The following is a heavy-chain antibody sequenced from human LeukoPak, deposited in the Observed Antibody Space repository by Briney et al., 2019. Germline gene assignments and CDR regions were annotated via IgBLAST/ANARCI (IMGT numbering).Heavy chain of an antibody. CDR2: ISSSSSYI. CDR1: GFTFSSYS. CDR3: AKDAPTLWSPSRY. V-gene: IGHV3-21*04. J-gene: IGHJ4*02. Sequence: SGGSLRLSCAASGFTFSSYSMNWVRQAPGKGLEWVSSISSSSSYIYYADSVKGRFTISRDNAKNSLYLQMNSLRAEDTAVYYCAKDAPTLWSPSRYWGQGTLVTVSS. D-gene: IGHD3-3*01.